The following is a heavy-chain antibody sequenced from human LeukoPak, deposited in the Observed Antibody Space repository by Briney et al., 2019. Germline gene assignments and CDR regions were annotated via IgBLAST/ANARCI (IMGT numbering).Heavy chain of an antibody. CDR3: ARDQERFDY. CDR2: IYPRDGST. J-gene: IGHJ4*02. CDR1: GYTFTRYY. D-gene: IGHD1-1*01. Sequence: ASVKVSCKASGYTFTRYYIHWVRQAPEQGLEWMGMIYPRDGSTSYAQKFQGRVTVTRDTSTSTVHMELSGLRSEDTAVYYCARDQERFDYWGQGTLVTVSS. V-gene: IGHV1-46*01.